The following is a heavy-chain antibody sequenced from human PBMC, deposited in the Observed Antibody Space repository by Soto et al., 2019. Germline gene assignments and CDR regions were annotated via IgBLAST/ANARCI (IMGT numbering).Heavy chain of an antibody. D-gene: IGHD3-10*01. Sequence: GESLKISCKGSGYSFTSYWIGWVRQMPGKGLEWMGIIYPGDSDTRYSPSFQGQVTISADKSIGTAYLQWSSLKASDTAMYYCARVGYYYGSGDPGDFDYWGQGTLVTVSS. CDR2: IYPGDSDT. CDR3: ARVGYYYGSGDPGDFDY. V-gene: IGHV5-51*01. CDR1: GYSFTSYW. J-gene: IGHJ4*02.